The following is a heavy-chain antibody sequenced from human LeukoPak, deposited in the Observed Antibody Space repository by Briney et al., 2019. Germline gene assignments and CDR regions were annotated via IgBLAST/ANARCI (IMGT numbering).Heavy chain of an antibody. CDR2: ISAYNGNT. J-gene: IGHJ5*02. V-gene: IGHV1-18*01. Sequence: ASVKVSCKASGYTFTSYGISWVRQAPGQGLEWMGWISAYNGNTNYAQKLQGRVTMTTDTSTSTAYMELRSLRSDDTAVYYCARVKGPGVPPSGMNWFDPWGQGTLVTVSS. D-gene: IGHD2-2*01. CDR3: ARVKGPGVPPSGMNWFDP. CDR1: GYTFTSYG.